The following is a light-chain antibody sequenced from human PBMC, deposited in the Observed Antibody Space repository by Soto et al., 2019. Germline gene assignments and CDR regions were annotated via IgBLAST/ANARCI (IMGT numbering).Light chain of an antibody. CDR1: QSVSSIF. V-gene: IGKV3D-20*02. CDR3: QQHSNWPLT. Sequence: EIVLTQSPGTLPLSPGERATLSCRASQSVSSIFLAWYQQKHGQAPRLRIYGASSRATGIPDRFSGSGSGTDFTITISRLEPEDCEVYDCQQHSNWPLTFGGGTKVDIK. CDR2: GAS. J-gene: IGKJ4*01.